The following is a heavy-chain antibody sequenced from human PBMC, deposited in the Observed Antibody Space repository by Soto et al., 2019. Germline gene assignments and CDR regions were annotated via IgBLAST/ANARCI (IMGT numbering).Heavy chain of an antibody. CDR2: IIPIFGTA. J-gene: IGHJ5*02. D-gene: IGHD1-26*01. Sequence: SVKVSCKASGGTFSRYAISWVRQAPGQGLEWMGGIIPIFGTANYAQKFQGRVTITADESTSTAYMELSSLRFEDTAVYYCARAIVGPTTSGWLDPCGQGTLVAVSS. V-gene: IGHV1-69*13. CDR3: ARAIVGPTTSGWLDP. CDR1: GGTFSRYA.